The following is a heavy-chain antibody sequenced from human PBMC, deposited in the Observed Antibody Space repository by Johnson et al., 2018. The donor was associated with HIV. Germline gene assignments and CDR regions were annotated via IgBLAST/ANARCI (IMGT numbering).Heavy chain of an antibody. CDR1: GFTFSSYG. V-gene: IGHV3-30*02. J-gene: IGHJ3*02. D-gene: IGHD5-12*01. Sequence: QVQLVESGGGVVLPGGSLRLSCAASGFTFSSYGMHWVRQAPGKGLEWVAFIRYDGSNKYYVDSVKGRFTIPRDNSKNTLYLQMNSLRAEDTAVYYCAKVRGWSDDTFDIWGQGTMVTVSS. CDR2: IRYDGSNK. CDR3: AKVRGWSDDTFDI.